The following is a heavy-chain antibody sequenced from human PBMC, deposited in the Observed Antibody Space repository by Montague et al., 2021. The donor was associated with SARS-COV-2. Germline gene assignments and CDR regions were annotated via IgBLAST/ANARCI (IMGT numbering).Heavy chain of an antibody. CDR1: GVSIGSGGY. D-gene: IGHD1-26*01. J-gene: IGHJ3*02. CDR2: INHSGTT. Sequence: SETLSLTCTVSGVSIGSGGYWCGIRQPPGKGLEWIGRINHSGTTXXNPSLQSRLTMTIDTSTNQYSLRLTSVTAADTAVLFCVREKAGGLRNVFDIWGQGTTVTVSS. CDR3: VREKAGGLRNVFDI. V-gene: IGHV4-38-2*02.